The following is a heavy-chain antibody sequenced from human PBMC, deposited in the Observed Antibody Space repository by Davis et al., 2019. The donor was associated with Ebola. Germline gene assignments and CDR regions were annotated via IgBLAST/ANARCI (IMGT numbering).Heavy chain of an antibody. V-gene: IGHV3-33*01. J-gene: IGHJ6*04. CDR1: GFTFSSYG. Sequence: PGGSLRLSCAASGFTFSSYGMHWVRQAPGKGLEWVAVIWYDGSNKYYADSVKGRFTISRDNSKNTLYLQMNSLRTEDTAVYYCARDGGRRVRYDSRGPLGVGMDVWGKGTTVTVSS. D-gene: IGHD3-22*01. CDR2: IWYDGSNK. CDR3: ARDGGRRVRYDSRGPLGVGMDV.